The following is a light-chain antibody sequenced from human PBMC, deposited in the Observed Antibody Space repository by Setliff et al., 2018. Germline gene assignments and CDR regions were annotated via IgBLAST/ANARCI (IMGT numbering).Light chain of an antibody. Sequence: QSALTQPASVSGSPGQSITISCTGTSSDIGGYNYVSWYQQHSGKAPKLMIYEVSNRPSGVSNRFSGSKSGNTASLTISGLQPEDEADYYCSSYTNYNLAIFGPGTKVTVL. CDR1: SSDIGGYNY. CDR2: EVS. CDR3: SSYTNYNLAI. V-gene: IGLV2-14*01. J-gene: IGLJ1*01.